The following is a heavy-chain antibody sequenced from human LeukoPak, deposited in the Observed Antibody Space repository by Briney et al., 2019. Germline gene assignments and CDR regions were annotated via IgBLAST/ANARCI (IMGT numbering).Heavy chain of an antibody. D-gene: IGHD5-24*01. V-gene: IGHV1-8*01. CDR1: GYTFTSYD. Sequence: ASVKVSCKASGYTFTSYDINWVRQATGQGLEWMGWMNPNSGNTGYAQKFQGRVTMTRNTSISTAYMELSSLRSEDTAVYYCARDDSIYGYNLPDYWGQGTLVTVSS. J-gene: IGHJ4*02. CDR3: ARDDSIYGYNLPDY. CDR2: MNPNSGNT.